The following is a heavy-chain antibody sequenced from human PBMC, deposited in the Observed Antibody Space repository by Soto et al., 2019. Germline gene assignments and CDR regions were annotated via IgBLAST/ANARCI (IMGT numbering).Heavy chain of an antibody. J-gene: IGHJ6*03. D-gene: IGHD6-6*01. Sequence: QVPLVQSGAEVKKPGASVKVSCKASGYTFTSYGISWVRQAPGQGLEWMGWISAYNGNTNYAQKLQGRVTMTTDTSTSTAYMELRSLRSDDTAVYYCARVEYSSSSGGGYYYYYMDVWGKGTTVTVSS. CDR2: ISAYNGNT. V-gene: IGHV1-18*01. CDR1: GYTFTSYG. CDR3: ARVEYSSSSGGGYYYYYMDV.